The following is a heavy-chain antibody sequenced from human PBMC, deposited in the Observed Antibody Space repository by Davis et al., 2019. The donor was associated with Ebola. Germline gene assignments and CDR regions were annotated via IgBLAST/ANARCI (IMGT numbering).Heavy chain of an antibody. CDR2: IYYSGNT. J-gene: IGHJ5*02. D-gene: IGHD2-15*01. V-gene: IGHV4-39*01. CDR1: GGSISSSSYY. Sequence: GSLRLSCTVSGGSISSSSYYWGWIRQPPGKGLEWIGSIYYSGNTYYNPSLKSRVTISVDTSKNQFSLKLSSVTAADTAVYYCARHRYCSGGSCYSDSNWFDPWGQGTLVTVSS. CDR3: ARHRYCSGGSCYSDSNWFDP.